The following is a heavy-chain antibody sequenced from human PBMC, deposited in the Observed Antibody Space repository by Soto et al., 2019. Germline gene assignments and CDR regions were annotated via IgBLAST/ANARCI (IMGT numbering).Heavy chain of an antibody. Sequence: PGGSLRLSCASSGFTFSSYAMHWVRQAPGKGLEWVAVISYDGSNKYYADSVKGRFTISRDNSKNTLYLQMNSLRAEDTAVYYCARNLRHGTSGIFDYWGQGTLVTVSS. CDR2: ISYDGSNK. CDR3: ARNLRHGTSGIFDY. D-gene: IGHD1-20*01. CDR1: GFTFSSYA. V-gene: IGHV3-30-3*01. J-gene: IGHJ4*02.